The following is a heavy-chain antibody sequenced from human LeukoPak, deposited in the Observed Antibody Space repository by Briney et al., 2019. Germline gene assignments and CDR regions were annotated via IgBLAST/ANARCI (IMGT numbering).Heavy chain of an antibody. Sequence: PSETLSLTCAVYGGSFSGYYWSWIRQPPGKGLEWIGEINHSGSTNYNPSLKSRVTISVDTSKNQFSLKLSSVTAADTAVYYCARVQIVVVVAATLRREYYFDYWGQGTLVTVSP. CDR1: GGSFSGYY. CDR3: ARVQIVVVVAATLRREYYFDY. CDR2: INHSGST. V-gene: IGHV4-34*01. D-gene: IGHD2-15*01. J-gene: IGHJ4*02.